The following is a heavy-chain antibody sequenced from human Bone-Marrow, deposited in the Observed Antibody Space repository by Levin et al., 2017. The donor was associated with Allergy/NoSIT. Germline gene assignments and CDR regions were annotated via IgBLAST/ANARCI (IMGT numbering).Heavy chain of an antibody. J-gene: IGHJ4*02. V-gene: IGHV1-24*01. CDR2: FDPEHVYR. CDR3: ATEDNSGFRF. Sequence: RASVKVSCKVSGISLTRLSMHWVRQASGKGLEWMGGFDPEHVYRIYAQKFRGRVTMTEDTSTDTSYMEVTGLRSDDTAVYYCATEDNSGFRFWGQGTLVTVSS. D-gene: IGHD3-22*01. CDR1: GISLTRLS.